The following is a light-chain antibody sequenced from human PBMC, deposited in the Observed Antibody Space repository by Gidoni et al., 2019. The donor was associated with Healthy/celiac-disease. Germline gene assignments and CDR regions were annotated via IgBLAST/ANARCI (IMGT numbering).Light chain of an antibody. CDR1: SSDVRGYNY. CDR3: SSYAGSNNYV. Sequence: SALTQPPSAPGSPGQSVTISCTGTSSDVRGYNYVSWYQQNPGKAPKLMIYEVSKRPSGVPDRFSGSKSGNMASLTVSGLQAEDEADYYCSSYAGSNNYVFGTGTKVTVL. J-gene: IGLJ1*01. CDR2: EVS. V-gene: IGLV2-8*01.